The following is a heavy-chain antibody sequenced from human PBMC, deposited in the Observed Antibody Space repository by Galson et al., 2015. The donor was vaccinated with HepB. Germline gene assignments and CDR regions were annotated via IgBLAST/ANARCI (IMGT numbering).Heavy chain of an antibody. V-gene: IGHV3-33*01. Sequence: SLRLSCATSEFTFSNYVMHWVRQAPGKGLEWVVVIWYDGNNKFYADSVKGRFTISRDNSKNTLYLQMNSLRVEDTAVYYCARGSTPQDYGDQFDTWGQGTLVTVSS. D-gene: IGHD4-17*01. CDR3: ARGSTPQDYGDQFDT. J-gene: IGHJ4*02. CDR1: EFTFSNYV. CDR2: IWYDGNNK.